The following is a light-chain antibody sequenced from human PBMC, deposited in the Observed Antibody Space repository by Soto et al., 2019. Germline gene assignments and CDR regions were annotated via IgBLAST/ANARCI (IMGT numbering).Light chain of an antibody. V-gene: IGKV4-1*01. CDR2: WAS. J-gene: IGKJ4*01. Sequence: DIVMTQSPDSLAVSLGERATINCKSSQSVLYSSNNKNYLAWYQQKPRQPPKLLIYWASTRESGVPDRFSGSGSGTDFSLTISRLEPEDFAVYYCQQYGSSPPITFGAGTKV. CDR3: QQYGSSPPIT. CDR1: QSVLYSSNNKNY.